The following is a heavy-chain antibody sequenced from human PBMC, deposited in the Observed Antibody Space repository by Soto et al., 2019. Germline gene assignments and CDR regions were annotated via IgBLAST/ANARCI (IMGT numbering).Heavy chain of an antibody. V-gene: IGHV1-8*01. D-gene: IGHD3-3*01. Sequence: ASVKVSCKASGYTFTSYDINWVRQATGQGLEWMGWMNPNSGNTGYAQKFQGRVTMTRNTSISTAYMELSSLRSEDTAVYYCARAPDPLYETYYMDVWGKGTTVTVSS. CDR1: GYTFTSYD. CDR2: MNPNSGNT. J-gene: IGHJ6*03. CDR3: ARAPDPLYETYYMDV.